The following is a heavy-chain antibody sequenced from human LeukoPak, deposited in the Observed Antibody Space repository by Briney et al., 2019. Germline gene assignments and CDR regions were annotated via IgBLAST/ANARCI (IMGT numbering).Heavy chain of an antibody. D-gene: IGHD3-3*01. J-gene: IGHJ6*02. V-gene: IGHV4-34*01. CDR1: GGSFSGYY. CDR2: INHSGST. Sequence: PSETLSLTCAVYGGSFSGYYWSWIRQPPGKGLEWIGEINHSGSTNYNPSLKSRVTISVDTSKNQFSLKLSSATAADTAVYYCARAPPYYDFWSGYCIRKAYYYGMGVWGQGTTVTVSS. CDR3: ARAPPYYDFWSGYCIRKAYYYGMGV.